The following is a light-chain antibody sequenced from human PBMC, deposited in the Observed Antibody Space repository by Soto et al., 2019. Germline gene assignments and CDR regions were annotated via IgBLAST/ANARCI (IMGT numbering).Light chain of an antibody. J-gene: IGKJ4*01. CDR2: TAS. V-gene: IGKV1-39*01. Sequence: DIQMTQSPSSLSASVGDRVTITCWASQSISYFLNWYQQKPGKAPTLLIYTASNLQDGVPSRFSGSGSGTDFTLTISSLEPEDFAIYYCQQGYRTPLSFGGGTKVEI. CDR3: QQGYRTPLS. CDR1: QSISYF.